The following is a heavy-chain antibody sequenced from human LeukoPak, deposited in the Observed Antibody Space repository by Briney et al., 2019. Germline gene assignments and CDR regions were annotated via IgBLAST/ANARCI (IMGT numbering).Heavy chain of an antibody. D-gene: IGHD3-10*01. J-gene: IGHJ4*02. CDR1: GFIFSNYV. Sequence: GGSLRLSCAASGFIFSNYVMHWVRQAPGKGLEWVALISFDGNNRYYSHSVKGRFTISRDYSKNTLYLQMNSLRIEDTAIYYCARDPSSRVTGDFWGQGTLVTVSS. V-gene: IGHV3-30-3*01. CDR2: ISFDGNNR. CDR3: ARDPSSRVTGDF.